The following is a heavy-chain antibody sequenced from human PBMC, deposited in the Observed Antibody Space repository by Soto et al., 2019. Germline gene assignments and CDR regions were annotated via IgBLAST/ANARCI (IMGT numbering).Heavy chain of an antibody. CDR2: IFHGGST. CDR1: GGSFSGYF. D-gene: IGHD3-22*01. CDR3: ARPHYDSNTFYYFFDY. Sequence: QVQLQQWGAGLLKPSETLSLTCAVYGGSFSGYFWSWIRQPPGKGLEWIGEIFHGGSTNYSPSLKSRFTISVDTSKNQFSLELSSVTAADTAVYYCARPHYDSNTFYYFFDYWGQGTLVTVSS. J-gene: IGHJ4*02. V-gene: IGHV4-34*12.